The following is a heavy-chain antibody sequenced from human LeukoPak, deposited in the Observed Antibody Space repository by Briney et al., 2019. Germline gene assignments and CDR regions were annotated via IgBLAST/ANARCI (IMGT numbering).Heavy chain of an antibody. Sequence: GASVKVSCKASGYTFVNFGLIWVRQASGQGLEWMGWISPENGDTNYAQTFQDRVTMTTDTSTNTAYMHLRSLTSDDTAVYFCARVFGYYYFYMDVWGEGTTVIISS. CDR3: ARVFGYYYFYMDV. J-gene: IGHJ6*03. D-gene: IGHD3-3*01. CDR2: ISPENGDT. V-gene: IGHV1-18*01. CDR1: GYTFVNFG.